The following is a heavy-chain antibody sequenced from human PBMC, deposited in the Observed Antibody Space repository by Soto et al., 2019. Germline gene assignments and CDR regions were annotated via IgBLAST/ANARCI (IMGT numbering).Heavy chain of an antibody. CDR3: ARRDCFSSSCYFKY. V-gene: IGHV1-46*01. Sequence: QVSLVQSGAEVKKPGASVKVSCKASGYTFTSSYVHWVRQAPGQGLEWMGIINPSGATTTYEQNFQGRVAMTRDTSTSTVYMELSILRSEDTAVYYCARRDCFSSSCYFKYWGQGTLVTVSS. J-gene: IGHJ4*02. D-gene: IGHD2-2*01. CDR2: INPSGATT. CDR1: GYTFTSSY.